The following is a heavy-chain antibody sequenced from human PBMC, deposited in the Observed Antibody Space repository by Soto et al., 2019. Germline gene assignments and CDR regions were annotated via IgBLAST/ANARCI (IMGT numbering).Heavy chain of an antibody. CDR3: ARDKPNSGYDYYYYYCGMDV. Sequence: QVQLVQSGAEVKKPGASVKVSCKASGYTFTSYGISWVRQAPGQGLEWMGWISAYNGNTNYAQKLQGRVTMTTDTSTSTAYMELRSLRSDDTAVYYCARDKPNSGYDYYYYYCGMDVWGQGTTVTVSS. J-gene: IGHJ6*02. D-gene: IGHD5-12*01. V-gene: IGHV1-18*01. CDR2: ISAYNGNT. CDR1: GYTFTSYG.